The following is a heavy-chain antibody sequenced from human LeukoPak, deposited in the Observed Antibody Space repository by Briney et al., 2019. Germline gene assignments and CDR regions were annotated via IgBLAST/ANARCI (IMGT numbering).Heavy chain of an antibody. J-gene: IGHJ5*01. CDR3: ARGRWFDY. CDR1: GGYFSGYY. V-gene: IGHV4-34*01. Sequence: PSETLSLTCAVYGGYFSGYYWSWIRQPPGKGLEWIGEINHSGSTNYNPSLKSRVTISVDTSKNQSSLKLSSVTAADTAVYYCARGRWFDYWGQGTLVTVSS. CDR2: INHSGST.